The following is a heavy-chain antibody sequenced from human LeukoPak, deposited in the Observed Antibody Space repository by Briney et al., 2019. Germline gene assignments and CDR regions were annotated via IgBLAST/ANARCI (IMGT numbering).Heavy chain of an antibody. Sequence: PGRSLRLSCAASGFAFSSYAMHWVRQAPGKGLEWVSCVTSHTSTIYYADSVKGRFTISRDNAKNSLYLRMNSLRAEDTAVYYCGRDWNYGGTIDYWGQGTLVTVSS. CDR1: GFAFSSYA. D-gene: IGHD4-23*01. CDR2: VTSHTSTI. CDR3: GRDWNYGGTIDY. V-gene: IGHV3-48*01. J-gene: IGHJ4*02.